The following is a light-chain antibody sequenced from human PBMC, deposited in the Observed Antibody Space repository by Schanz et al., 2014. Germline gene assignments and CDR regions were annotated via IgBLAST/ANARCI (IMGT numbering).Light chain of an antibody. V-gene: IGLV2-8*01. CDR2: DVI. Sequence: QSALTQPPSASGSPGQSVTISCTGTSSDVGGYNRVSWYQQHPGKAPKLIIYDVIKRPSGVPDRFSGSKSGYTASLTISGLQTDDEADYYCCSFVGSWVFGGGTKLTVL. CDR1: SSDVGGYNR. J-gene: IGLJ3*02. CDR3: CSFVGSWV.